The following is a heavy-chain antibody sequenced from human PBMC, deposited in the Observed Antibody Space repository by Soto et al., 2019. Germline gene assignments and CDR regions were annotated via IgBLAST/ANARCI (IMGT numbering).Heavy chain of an antibody. D-gene: IGHD5-12*01. J-gene: IGHJ4*02. V-gene: IGHV3-23*01. Sequence: EVQLLESGGGLVQPGGSLRLSCVGSGFTFSSYDMTWVRQAPGKGLEWVSSFSFYGRRDNTYYADSVKGRFTISRDNSRNTVYLQMDNLRVEDTAVYYCAKSLYSDNGGPNDNWCKGTLVTVSS. CDR2: FSFYGRRDNT. CDR3: AKSLYSDNGGPNDN. CDR1: GFTFSSYD.